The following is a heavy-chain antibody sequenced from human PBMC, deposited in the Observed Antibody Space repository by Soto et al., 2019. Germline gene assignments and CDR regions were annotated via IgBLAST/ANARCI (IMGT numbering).Heavy chain of an antibody. J-gene: IGHJ4*02. V-gene: IGHV4-30-2*01. D-gene: IGHD3-9*01. CDR1: GGSISSGGYS. CDR3: ARVRYYDILSGYLRGVFAY. Sequence: SETLSLTCAVSGGSISSGGYSWSWIRQPPGKGLEWIGYIYHSGSTYYNPSLKSRVTISVDRSKNQFSLKLSSVTAADTAVYYCARVRYYDILSGYLRGVFAYWAQGTLV. CDR2: IYHSGST.